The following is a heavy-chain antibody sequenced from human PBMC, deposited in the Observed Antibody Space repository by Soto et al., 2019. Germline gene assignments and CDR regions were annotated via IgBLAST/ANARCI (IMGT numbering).Heavy chain of an antibody. CDR2: IYYSGST. Sequence: LSLTCTVSGGSISSGDHYWSWIRQPPGKGLEWIGYIYYSGSTYYNPSLKSRVTISVDTSKNQFSLKLSSVTAADTAVYYCAREGGDYSSSSVYFDYWGQGTLVTVSS. CDR3: AREGGDYSSSSVYFDY. V-gene: IGHV4-30-4*01. D-gene: IGHD6-6*01. CDR1: GGSISSGDHY. J-gene: IGHJ4*02.